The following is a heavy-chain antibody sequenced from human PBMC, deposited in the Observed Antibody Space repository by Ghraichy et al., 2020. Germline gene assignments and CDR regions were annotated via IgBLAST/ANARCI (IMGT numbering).Heavy chain of an antibody. CDR3: AKDIAYCAGDCRGLPQMFDF. V-gene: IGHV3-11*05. D-gene: IGHD2-21*02. CDR1: GFIFSDYY. J-gene: IGHJ4*02. Sequence: GGSLRLSCAAFGFIFSDYYMTWIRQAPGKGLERISYISNSGTDTNYADSVKGRFTISRDNAENSMYLQMNSMRVEATALYYCAKDIAYCAGDCRGLPQMFDFWGQGSLVTVSS. CDR2: ISNSGTDT.